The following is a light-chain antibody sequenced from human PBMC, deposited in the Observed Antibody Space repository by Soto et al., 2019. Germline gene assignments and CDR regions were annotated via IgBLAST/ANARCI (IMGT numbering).Light chain of an antibody. CDR1: QSVSSSY. CDR3: QQYGSSPLT. Sequence: EIVLTQSPGTLSLSPRERATLSCRASQSVSSSYLAWYQQKPGQAPRLLIYGASIRATGIPDRFSGSGSGTDFTLTISRLEPEDCAVYYCQQYGSSPLTFGGGTKVEIK. V-gene: IGKV3-20*01. CDR2: GAS. J-gene: IGKJ4*01.